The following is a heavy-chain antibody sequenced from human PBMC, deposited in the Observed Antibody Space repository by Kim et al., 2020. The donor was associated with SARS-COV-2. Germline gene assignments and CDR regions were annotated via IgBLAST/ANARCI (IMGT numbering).Heavy chain of an antibody. CDR1: GASITNYY. Sequence: SETLSLTCTVSGASITNYYWSWIRQPPGKGLEFIAYLYDSGSANYNPSLESRVTISIDTSKNQLSLKVTSVTAADTAVYFCVRISPGPGAYYFDFWGQGTLVTVSS. V-gene: IGHV4-59*13. CDR3: VRISPGPGAYYFDF. CDR2: LYDSGSA. J-gene: IGHJ4*02. D-gene: IGHD3-10*01.